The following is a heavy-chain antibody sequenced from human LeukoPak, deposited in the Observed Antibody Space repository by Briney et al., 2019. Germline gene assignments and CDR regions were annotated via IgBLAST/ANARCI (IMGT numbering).Heavy chain of an antibody. CDR3: ARMSEYRSSNSCDSWFDP. CDR2: INPNGGGT. J-gene: IGHJ5*02. D-gene: IGHD2-2*01. CDR1: GYTFTGYY. V-gene: IGHV1-2*02. Sequence: ASVKVSCKASGYTFTGYYMHWVRQAPGQGLEWMGWINPNGGGTKYAQTFQGSVTMTRDTSISTAYTQLSRLRSDDTAVYYCARMSEYRSSNSCDSWFDPWGQGTLVTVSS.